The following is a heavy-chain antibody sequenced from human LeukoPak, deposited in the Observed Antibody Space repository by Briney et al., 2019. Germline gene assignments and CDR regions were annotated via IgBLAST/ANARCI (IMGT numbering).Heavy chain of an antibody. CDR2: ISAYTRKT. CDR1: GYTFIRYG. Sequence: ASVKVSCKASGYTFIRYGISWVRQAPGQGLEWMGWISAYTRKTNYAQNLQGRVTMTTDTSTSTAYMELRSLRSDDTAVYYCAREGGVGPTAPTDYYSYQMDVWGKGTTVTVSS. CDR3: AREGGVGPTAPTDYYSYQMDV. V-gene: IGHV1-18*01. D-gene: IGHD1-26*01. J-gene: IGHJ6*03.